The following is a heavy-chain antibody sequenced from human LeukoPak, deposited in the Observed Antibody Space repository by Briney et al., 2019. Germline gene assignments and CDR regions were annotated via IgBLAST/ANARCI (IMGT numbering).Heavy chain of an antibody. Sequence: GGSLRLSCAASGFTFSNYAMHWVRQAPGKGLEWVAVISYDGRNKYYADSVKGRLTISRDNSKNTLYLQMNSLRAEDTAVYYCATVAGFPYWGQGTLVTVSS. CDR2: ISYDGRNK. V-gene: IGHV3-30*04. CDR3: ATVAGFPY. CDR1: GFTFSNYA. D-gene: IGHD6-19*01. J-gene: IGHJ4*02.